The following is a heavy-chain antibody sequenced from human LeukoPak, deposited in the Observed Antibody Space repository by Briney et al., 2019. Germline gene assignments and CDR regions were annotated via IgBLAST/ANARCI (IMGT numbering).Heavy chain of an antibody. V-gene: IGHV3-21*01. CDR1: GFTFSTYS. CDR3: ASTVEMATRGPFDY. Sequence: GGSLRLSCAASGFTFSTYSMNWVRQAPGKGLEWVSSISSSSSYIYYAGSVKGRFTISRDNAKNSLYLQMNSLRAEDTAVYYCASTVEMATRGPFDYWGQGTLVTVSS. CDR2: ISSSSSYI. D-gene: IGHD5-24*01. J-gene: IGHJ4*02.